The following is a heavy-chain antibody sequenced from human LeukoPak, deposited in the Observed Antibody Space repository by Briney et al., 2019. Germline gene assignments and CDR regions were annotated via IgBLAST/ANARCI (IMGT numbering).Heavy chain of an antibody. J-gene: IGHJ4*02. CDR3: ARPRRSPYYFDS. CDR2: VNSYNGDT. V-gene: IGHV1-8*01. D-gene: IGHD3-16*01. CDR1: GYTFTNYD. Sequence: ASVKVSCKASGYTFTNYDIHWVRQASGQGLEWLGWVNSYNGDTGSAQKFQGRVTMTRDTARSTAYMELNRLRSDDTAVYYCARPRRSPYYFDSWGQGTLLTVSS.